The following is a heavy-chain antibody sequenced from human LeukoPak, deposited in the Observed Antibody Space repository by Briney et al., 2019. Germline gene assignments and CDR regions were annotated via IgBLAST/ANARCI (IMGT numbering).Heavy chain of an antibody. CDR3: ATCYAPLGYYYYMDV. D-gene: IGHD2-2*01. J-gene: IGHJ6*03. CDR1: GGSISSYY. V-gene: IGHV4-59*08. CDR2: IYYSGST. Sequence: SETLSLTCTVSGGSISSYYWSWIRQPPGKGLEWIGYIYYSGSTNYDPSLKSRVTISVDTSKNQFSLKLSSVTAADTAVYYCATCYAPLGYYYYMDVWGKGTTVTVS.